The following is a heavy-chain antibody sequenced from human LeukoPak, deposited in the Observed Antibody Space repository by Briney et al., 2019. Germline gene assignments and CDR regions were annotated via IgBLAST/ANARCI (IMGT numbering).Heavy chain of an antibody. Sequence: PGGSLRLSCAASGFTFSSYAMHWVRRAPGKGLEWVAVISYDGSNKYYADSVKGRFTISRDNSKNTLYLQMNSLRAEDTAVYYCARQPDDYGDYVPLDYWGQGTLVTVSS. CDR1: GFTFSSYA. CDR2: ISYDGSNK. V-gene: IGHV3-30*04. D-gene: IGHD4-17*01. CDR3: ARQPDDYGDYVPLDY. J-gene: IGHJ4*02.